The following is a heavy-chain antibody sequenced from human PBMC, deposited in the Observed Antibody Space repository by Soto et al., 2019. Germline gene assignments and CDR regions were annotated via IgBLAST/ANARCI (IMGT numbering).Heavy chain of an antibody. CDR1: GGSFSGYY. CDR3: ASSFLVAVAGTGWFDP. Sequence: SETLSLTCAVYGGSFSGYYWSWIRQPPGKGLEWIGEINHSGSTNYNPSLKSRVTISVDTSKNQFSLKLSSVTAADTAVYYCASSFLVAVAGTGWFDPWGQGTLVTVSS. CDR2: INHSGST. D-gene: IGHD6-19*01. V-gene: IGHV4-34*01. J-gene: IGHJ5*02.